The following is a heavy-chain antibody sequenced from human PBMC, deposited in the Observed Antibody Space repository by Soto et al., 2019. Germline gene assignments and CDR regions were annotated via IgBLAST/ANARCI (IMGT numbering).Heavy chain of an antibody. Sequence: QVQLVESGGGVVQPGRSLRLSCAASGFTFSSYGMHWVRQAPGKGLEWVAVIWYDGSNKYYADSVKGRFTISRDNSKNTLYLHMNSLRAEDTAVYYCARGGLTDDFDYWGQGTLVTVSS. CDR2: IWYDGSNK. CDR3: ARGGLTDDFDY. J-gene: IGHJ4*02. D-gene: IGHD2-21*02. V-gene: IGHV3-33*01. CDR1: GFTFSSYG.